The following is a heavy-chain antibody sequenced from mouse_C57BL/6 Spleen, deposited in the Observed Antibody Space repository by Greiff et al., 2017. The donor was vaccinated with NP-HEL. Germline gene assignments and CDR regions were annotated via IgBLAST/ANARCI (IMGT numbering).Heavy chain of an antibody. CDR1: GFNIKDDY. CDR3: TTGAAQAFFDY. CDR2: IDPENGDT. D-gene: IGHD3-2*02. J-gene: IGHJ2*01. Sequence: VQLQQSGAELVRPGASVKLSCTASGFNIKDDYMHWVKQRPEQGLEWIGWIDPENGDTEYASKFQGKATITADPSSNTAYLQLSSLTSEDTAVYYCTTGAAQAFFDYWGQGTTLTVSS. V-gene: IGHV14-4*01.